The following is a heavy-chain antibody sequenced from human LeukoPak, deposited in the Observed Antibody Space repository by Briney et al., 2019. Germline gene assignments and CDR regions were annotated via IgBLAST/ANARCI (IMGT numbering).Heavy chain of an antibody. Sequence: SETLSLTCAVYGGSFSGYYWSWIRQPPGKGLEWIGEINHSGSTNYNPSLKSRVTISVDTSKNQFSLKLSSVTAADTAVYYCASCYYYDSSGCAYWGQGTLGTVSS. CDR3: ASCYYYDSSGCAY. V-gene: IGHV4-34*01. CDR2: INHSGST. D-gene: IGHD3-22*01. CDR1: GGSFSGYY. J-gene: IGHJ4*02.